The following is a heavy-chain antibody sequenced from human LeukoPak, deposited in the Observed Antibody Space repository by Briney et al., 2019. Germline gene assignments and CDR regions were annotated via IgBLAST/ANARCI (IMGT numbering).Heavy chain of an antibody. D-gene: IGHD1-26*01. CDR2: ISGSGETT. Sequence: PGGSLRLSCAASGFIFSSYAMSWVRQAPGKGLEWVSAISGSGETTYYADSLKGRFTISRNNSKNTLYLQMNSLRAEDTAVYYCARSYSGSYYVNGMDVWGQGTTVTVSS. CDR3: ARSYSGSYYVNGMDV. V-gene: IGHV3-23*01. J-gene: IGHJ6*02. CDR1: GFIFSSYA.